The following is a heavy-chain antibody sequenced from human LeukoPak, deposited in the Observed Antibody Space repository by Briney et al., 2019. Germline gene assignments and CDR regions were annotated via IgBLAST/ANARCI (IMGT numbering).Heavy chain of an antibody. CDR3: ARARGKYDILTGNWFDP. Sequence: ASVKVSCKASGYTFTSYDINWVRQATGQGLEWMGWMNPNSGNTGYAQKFQGRVTITRNTSISTAYMELSSLRSEDTAVYYCARARGKYDILTGNWFDPWGQGTLVTVSS. J-gene: IGHJ5*02. CDR2: MNPNSGNT. D-gene: IGHD3-9*01. V-gene: IGHV1-8*03. CDR1: GYTFTSYD.